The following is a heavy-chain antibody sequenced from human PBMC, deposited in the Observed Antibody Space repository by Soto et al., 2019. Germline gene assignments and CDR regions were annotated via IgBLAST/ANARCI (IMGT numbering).Heavy chain of an antibody. Sequence: LRLSCAASGFTFDDYTMHWVRQAPGKGLEWVSLISWDGGSTYYADSVKGRFTISRDNSKNSLYLQMNSLRTEDTALYYCAKDIRLNGDRNYYYGMDVWGQGTTVTVSS. D-gene: IGHD7-27*01. V-gene: IGHV3-43*01. CDR1: GFTFDDYT. CDR3: AKDIRLNGDRNYYYGMDV. J-gene: IGHJ6*02. CDR2: ISWDGGST.